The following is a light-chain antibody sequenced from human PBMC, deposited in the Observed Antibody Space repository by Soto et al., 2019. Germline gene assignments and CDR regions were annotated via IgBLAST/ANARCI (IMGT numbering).Light chain of an antibody. CDR1: SSDVENYKL. CDR3: CSSVGSYV. Sequence: QSVLNQPASVSGSPGQSVTISCTATSSDVENYKLVSWYQQHPGKAPKLIIYEVTKRPSGVSNRFSGSKSANTASLTISGLQPEDEADHYCCSSVGSYVFGTGTKVTVL. V-gene: IGLV2-23*02. J-gene: IGLJ1*01. CDR2: EVT.